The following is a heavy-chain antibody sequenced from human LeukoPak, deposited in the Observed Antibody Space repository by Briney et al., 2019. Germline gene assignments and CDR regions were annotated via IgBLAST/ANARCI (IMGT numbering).Heavy chain of an antibody. CDR3: ARGSHSSSWYADAFDI. CDR1: GGSISSGSYY. D-gene: IGHD6-13*01. CDR2: IYTSGST. V-gene: IGHV4-61*02. J-gene: IGHJ3*02. Sequence: PSETLSLTCTVSGGSISSGSYYWSWVRQPAGKGLEWIGRIYTSGSTDYNPSLKSRVTISVDTSKNQFSLKLSSVTAADTAVYYCARGSHSSSWYADAFDIWGQGTMVTVSS.